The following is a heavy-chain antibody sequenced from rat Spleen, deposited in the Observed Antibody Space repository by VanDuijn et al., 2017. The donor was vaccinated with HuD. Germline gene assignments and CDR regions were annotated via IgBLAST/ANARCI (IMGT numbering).Heavy chain of an antibody. V-gene: IGHV2-70*01. CDR1: GFSLTSYS. CDR2: MWYDGGT. Sequence: QVQLQESGPGLVQPSETLSLTCTVSGFSLTSYSVSWVRQPSGKGPEWMGRMWYDGGTAYNSALKSRLSISRDTSKNQVFLKMNSLQTEDTAMYFCARGGYTTDNWGQGVMVTVSS. J-gene: IGHJ2*01. CDR3: ARGGYTTDN. D-gene: IGHD1-6*01.